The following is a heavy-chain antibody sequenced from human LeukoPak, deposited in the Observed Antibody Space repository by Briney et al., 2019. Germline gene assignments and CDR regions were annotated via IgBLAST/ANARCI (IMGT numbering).Heavy chain of an antibody. CDR1: GFTFSSYA. CDR3: ARVLYSSGWYDTGSAFDI. D-gene: IGHD6-19*01. Sequence: PGGSLRLSCAASGFTFSSYAMHWVRQAPGKGLEWVAVISYDGSNKYYADSVKGRFTISRDNSKNTLYLQMNSLRAEDTAVYDCARVLYSSGWYDTGSAFDIWGQGTMVTVSS. CDR2: ISYDGSNK. V-gene: IGHV3-30-3*01. J-gene: IGHJ3*02.